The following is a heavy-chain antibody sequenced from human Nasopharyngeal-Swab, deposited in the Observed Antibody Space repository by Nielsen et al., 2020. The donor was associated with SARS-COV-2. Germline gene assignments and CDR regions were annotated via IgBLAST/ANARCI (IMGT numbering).Heavy chain of an antibody. CDR2: INPSGGST. J-gene: IGHJ6*02. Sequence: WVRQAPGQGLEWMGIINPSGGSTSYAQKFQGRVTMTRDTSTSTVYMELSSLRSEDTAVYYCAREIVEASYYYYGMDVWGQGTTVTVSS. CDR3: AREIVEASYYYYGMDV. D-gene: IGHD1-26*01. V-gene: IGHV1-46*01.